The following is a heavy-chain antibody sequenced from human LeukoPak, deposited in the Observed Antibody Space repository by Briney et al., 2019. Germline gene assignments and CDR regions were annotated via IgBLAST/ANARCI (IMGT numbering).Heavy chain of an antibody. J-gene: IGHJ4*02. D-gene: IGHD5-12*01. Sequence: PGGSLRLSCAASGFTLSRYGMNWVRQAPGKGLVWVSRINSEGSSTTYADSVKGRFTISRDNAKNSLYLQMNSLRAEDTAVYYCARESSGYDWGQGTLVTVSS. V-gene: IGHV3-74*01. CDR3: ARESSGYD. CDR2: INSEGSST. CDR1: GFTLSRYG.